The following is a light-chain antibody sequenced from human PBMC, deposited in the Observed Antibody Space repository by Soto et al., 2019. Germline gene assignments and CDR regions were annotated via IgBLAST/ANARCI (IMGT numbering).Light chain of an antibody. CDR3: QQYNNWPIT. V-gene: IGKV3-15*01. CDR2: GAS. J-gene: IGKJ5*01. CDR1: QSVSSN. Sequence: ERVMTQSSATLSVSPGERATLSCRASQSVSSNSAWYQQKPGQAPRLLIYGASNRATGIPARFSGSGSGTEFTLTISSLQSEDVAVYYCQQYNNWPITFGQGTRLEIK.